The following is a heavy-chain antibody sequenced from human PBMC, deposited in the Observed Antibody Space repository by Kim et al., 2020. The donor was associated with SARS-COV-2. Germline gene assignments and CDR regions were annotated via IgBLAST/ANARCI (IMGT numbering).Heavy chain of an antibody. CDR3: ARAHYYGMDV. Sequence: NTGYAQKFQGRVTMTRNTSISTAYMELSSLRSEDTAVYYCARAHYYGMDVWGQGTTVTVSS. J-gene: IGHJ6*02. CDR2: NT. V-gene: IGHV1-8*01.